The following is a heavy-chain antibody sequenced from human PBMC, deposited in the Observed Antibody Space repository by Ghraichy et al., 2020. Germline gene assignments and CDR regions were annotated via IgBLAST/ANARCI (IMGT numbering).Heavy chain of an antibody. Sequence: SQTLSLTCAISGDSVSSGIAAWNWVRQSPSRGLEWLGRTYYRSQWHHDYAVSVQGRITISPDTSKNHFSLQLYSVTSEDTAVYYCARDQNGFVYWGQGIQVTVSS. CDR2: TYYRSQWHH. CDR1: GDSVSSGIAA. CDR3: ARDQNGFVY. D-gene: IGHD5-24*01. J-gene: IGHJ1*01. V-gene: IGHV6-1*01.